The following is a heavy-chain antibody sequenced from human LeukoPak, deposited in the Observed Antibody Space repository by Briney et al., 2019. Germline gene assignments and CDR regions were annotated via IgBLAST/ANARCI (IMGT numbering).Heavy chain of an antibody. J-gene: IGHJ4*02. D-gene: IGHD3-10*01. Sequence: SETLSLTCTVSSGSIGSTTYYWGWIRQPPGKGLDWIASINYSGSTYYNPSLKSRVTISVDTSENQFSLKLSSVTAADTAVYYCARYVVYGSGKYYFDYWGQGTLVTVSS. CDR3: ARYVVYGSGKYYFDY. CDR1: SGSIGSTTYY. CDR2: INYSGST. V-gene: IGHV4-39*01.